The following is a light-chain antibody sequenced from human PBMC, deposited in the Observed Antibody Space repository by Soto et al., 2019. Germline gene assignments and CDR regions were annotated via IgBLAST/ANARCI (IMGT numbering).Light chain of an antibody. CDR3: QQRSNWPPIT. J-gene: IGKJ5*01. CDR2: DAS. V-gene: IGKV3-11*01. Sequence: EIVLTQSPATLSLSPGERATLSCRASQTVSNYLAWYQQKPGQAPRLLIYDASIRATGIPARFSGSGSGTDFTLTISSLEPEDFAVYSCQQRSNWPPITFGQGTRLEIE. CDR1: QTVSNY.